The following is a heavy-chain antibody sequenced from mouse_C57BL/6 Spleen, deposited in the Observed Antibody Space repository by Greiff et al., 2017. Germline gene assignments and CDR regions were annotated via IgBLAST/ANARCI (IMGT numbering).Heavy chain of an antibody. V-gene: IGHV1-55*01. CDR2: IYPGSGST. CDR3: ANDSNYEGCAY. J-gene: IGHJ3*01. Sequence: VQLQQSGAELVKPGASVKMSCKASGYTFTSYWITWVKQRPGQGLEWIGDIYPGSGSTNYNEKFKSKATLTVDTSSSTAYMQLSSLTSEDSAVYYCANDSNYEGCAYWGQGTLVTVSA. D-gene: IGHD2-5*01. CDR1: GYTFTSYW.